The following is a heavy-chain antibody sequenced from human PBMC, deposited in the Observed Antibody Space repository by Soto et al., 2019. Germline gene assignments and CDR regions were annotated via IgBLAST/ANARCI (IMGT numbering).Heavy chain of an antibody. Sequence: GASVKVSCKASGYTFTSYGISWVRQAPGQGLEWMGWISAYNGNTNYAQKLQGRVTMTTDTSTSTAYMELRSLRSDDTAVYYCARGGWNDDQYYYYYMDVWGKGTTVTVSS. V-gene: IGHV1-18*01. J-gene: IGHJ6*03. CDR2: ISAYNGNT. CDR1: GYTFTSYG. D-gene: IGHD1-1*01. CDR3: ARGGWNDDQYYYYYMDV.